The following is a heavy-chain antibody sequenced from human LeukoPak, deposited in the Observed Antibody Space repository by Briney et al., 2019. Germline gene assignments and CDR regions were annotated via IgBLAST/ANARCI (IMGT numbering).Heavy chain of an antibody. V-gene: IGHV3-66*01. CDR3: ARDKDA. Sequence: GGSLRLSCVVSGLTVSNNYMSWVRQAPGKGLEWVSVIYSDGTTRNADSVKGRFTISRDNSKNTVYLQMDSLRAEDTAVYYCARDKDAWGQGTLVTLSS. CDR1: GLTVSNNY. CDR2: IYSDGTT. J-gene: IGHJ5*02.